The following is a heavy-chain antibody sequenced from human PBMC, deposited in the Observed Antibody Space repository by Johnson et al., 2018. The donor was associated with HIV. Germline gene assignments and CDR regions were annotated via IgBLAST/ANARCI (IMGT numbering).Heavy chain of an antibody. CDR2: INWNAGST. J-gene: IGHJ3*02. V-gene: IGHV3-20*04. Sequence: VHLVESGGGLVQPGGSLRLSCAASGFTFSSYAMSWVRQAPGKGLEWVSGINWNAGSTGYADSVKGRFTISRDNAKNSLYLQMNSLRAEETALYYCARGAPEDIVVVPAAFDIWGQGTMVTVSS. D-gene: IGHD2-2*01. CDR3: ARGAPEDIVVVPAAFDI. CDR1: GFTFSSYA.